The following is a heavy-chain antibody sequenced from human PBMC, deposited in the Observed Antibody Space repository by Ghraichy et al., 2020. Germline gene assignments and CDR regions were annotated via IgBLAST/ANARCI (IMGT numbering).Heavy chain of an antibody. CDR2: IFYSGNT. J-gene: IGHJ4*02. Sequence: SQTLSLTCAVSGGSISTTSYHWGWVRQPPGKGLEWIGSIFYSGNTYYSPSLQSRVTISVDTSKNRFSLTLSSMTVADTAVYFCTREAAGAADYWGQGTLVTVSS. V-gene: IGHV4-39*02. D-gene: IGHD6-25*01. CDR3: TREAAGAADY. CDR1: GGSISTTSYH.